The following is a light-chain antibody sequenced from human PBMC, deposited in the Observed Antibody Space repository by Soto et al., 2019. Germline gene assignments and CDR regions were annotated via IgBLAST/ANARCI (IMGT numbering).Light chain of an antibody. Sequence: DLHMTQSPSSLSASLGDRVTITSRASQDISTYLAWYQQKPGKAPKLLIYKASTLKSGVPSRFSGSGSGTEFTLTISSLQPDDFATYYCQHYNSYSEAFGQGTKAVI. CDR1: QDISTY. CDR2: KAS. V-gene: IGKV1-5*03. J-gene: IGKJ1*01. CDR3: QHYNSYSEA.